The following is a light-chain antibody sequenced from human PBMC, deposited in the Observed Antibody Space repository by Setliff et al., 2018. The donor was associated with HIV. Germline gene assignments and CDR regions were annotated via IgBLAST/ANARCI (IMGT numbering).Light chain of an antibody. CDR3: SSRIVSSALHV. V-gene: IGLV2-14*02. Sequence: QSALTQPASVSGSPGQSITISCTGTTSDIGNFNLVSWYQQHPGKAPKLMICEVSKRPSGVSDRFSGSKSANTASLTISGLQAEDEADYYCSSRIVSSALHVFGTGTKVTVL. CDR2: EVS. CDR1: TSDIGNFNL. J-gene: IGLJ1*01.